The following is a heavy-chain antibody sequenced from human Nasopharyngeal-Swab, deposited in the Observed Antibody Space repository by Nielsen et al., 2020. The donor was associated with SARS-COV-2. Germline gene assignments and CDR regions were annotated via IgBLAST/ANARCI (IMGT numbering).Heavy chain of an antibody. Sequence: GGSLRLSCAASGFTFNNYNFNWVRQAPGKGLEWVSSISSSSSYIYYVDSVKGRFTISRDNGKNSLYLQMNSLRAEDTAVYYCARDGLDYDFWSAYFMDVWGQGTTVTVSS. J-gene: IGHJ6*02. CDR3: ARDGLDYDFWSAYFMDV. CDR1: GFTFNNYN. D-gene: IGHD3-3*01. CDR2: ISSSSSYI. V-gene: IGHV3-21*01.